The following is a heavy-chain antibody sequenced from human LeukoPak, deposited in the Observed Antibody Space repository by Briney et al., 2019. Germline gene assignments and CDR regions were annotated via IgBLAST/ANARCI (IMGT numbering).Heavy chain of an antibody. V-gene: IGHV1-2*02. J-gene: IGHJ5*02. CDR2: INPNSGDT. CDR1: GYSFTGYY. D-gene: IGHD2-2*01. Sequence: HGASVKVSCKASGYSFTGYYIHWVRQAPGQGLEWMGWINPNSGDTHYAQKFQGRVTMTRDTSISTAYMDLNSLISDDTAVYYCARVQYQLLFEGNWFDPWGQGTLVTVSS. CDR3: ARVQYQLLFEGNWFDP.